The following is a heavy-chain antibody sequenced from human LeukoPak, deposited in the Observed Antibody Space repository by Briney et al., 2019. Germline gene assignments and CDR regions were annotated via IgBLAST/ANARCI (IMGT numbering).Heavy chain of an antibody. D-gene: IGHD2-15*01. V-gene: IGHV3-9*03. CDR1: GFTFDDYA. CDR3: AKGGGSSPDQHEYFQH. Sequence: GGSLRLSRAASGFTFDDYAMHWVRQAPGKGLEWVSGISWNSGSIGYADSVKGRFTISRDNAKNSLYLQMNSLRAEDMALYYCAKGGGSSPDQHEYFQHWGQGTLVTVSS. CDR2: ISWNSGSI. J-gene: IGHJ1*01.